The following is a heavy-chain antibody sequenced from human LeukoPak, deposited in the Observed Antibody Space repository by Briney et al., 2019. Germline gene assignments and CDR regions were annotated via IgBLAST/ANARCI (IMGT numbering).Heavy chain of an antibody. Sequence: GGSLRLSCAASTFTFSTYWMNWVRQVLGKGLVWLSRISNDGRSTSYADSVKGRFTISRDNAKNTLYLQMNSLRAEDTAVYYCAREDSTTVTFYFDYWGLGTMVAVSS. D-gene: IGHD4-11*01. V-gene: IGHV3-74*01. CDR2: ISNDGRST. CDR3: AREDSTTVTFYFDY. CDR1: TFTFSTYW. J-gene: IGHJ4*02.